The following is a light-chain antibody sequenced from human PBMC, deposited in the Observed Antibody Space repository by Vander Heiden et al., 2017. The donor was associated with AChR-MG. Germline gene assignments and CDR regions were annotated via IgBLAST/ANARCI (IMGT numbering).Light chain of an antibody. CDR1: QSVSSN. J-gene: IGKJ3*01. CDR2: GAS. V-gene: IGKV3-15*01. Sequence: EIVMTQSPATLSVSPGERATLSRRASQSVSSNLAWYQQKPGQAPRLLIYGASTRATGIPARFSGSGSGTEFTLTISSLQSEDFAVYYCQQYNNWPFTFGHGTKVDIK. CDR3: QQYNNWPFT.